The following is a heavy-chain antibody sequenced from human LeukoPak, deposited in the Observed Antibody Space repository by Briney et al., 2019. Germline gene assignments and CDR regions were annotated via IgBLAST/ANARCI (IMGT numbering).Heavy chain of an antibody. CDR1: GYTFTNFG. CDR2: ISAYNGNT. V-gene: IGHV1-18*01. Sequence: ASVKVSCKASGYTFTNFGISWVRQAPGQGLEWMGWISAYNGNTNYAQKLQGRITMTTDTSTNTAYMELRSLRSDDTAVYYCARGGMATIIRPSDYWGQGTLVTVSS. CDR3: ARGGMATIIRPSDY. J-gene: IGHJ4*02. D-gene: IGHD5-24*01.